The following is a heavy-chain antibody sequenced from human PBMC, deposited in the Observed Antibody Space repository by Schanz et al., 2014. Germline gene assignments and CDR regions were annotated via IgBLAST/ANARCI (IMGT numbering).Heavy chain of an antibody. Sequence: QVQLVESGGGVVQPGGSLRLSCVASGFTFSSSGMHWVRQAPGKGLEWVAFIRYTGGNKYYPDSVKGRFTISRDNSKNTVYLQMNSLRAEETAVYHCVKDLGGSSSSWYSHFDHWGLGTLVTVSS. CDR1: GFTFSSSG. CDR2: IRYTGGNK. V-gene: IGHV3-30*02. J-gene: IGHJ4*02. D-gene: IGHD6-13*01. CDR3: VKDLGGSSSSWYSHFDH.